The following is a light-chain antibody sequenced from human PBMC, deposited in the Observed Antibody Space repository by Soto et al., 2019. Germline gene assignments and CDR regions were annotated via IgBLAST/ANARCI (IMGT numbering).Light chain of an antibody. V-gene: IGKV3-15*01. J-gene: IGKJ4*01. CDR1: QSVSSN. CDR2: GAS. Sequence: EIVLTQSPGTLSLSPGERATLSCRASQSVSSNLAWYQQKPGQAPRLLIYGASTRATGIPVRFSGSRSGAEFTLTINSLQSEDFAVYYCQPYNNWPLTFGGGTKVDIK. CDR3: QPYNNWPLT.